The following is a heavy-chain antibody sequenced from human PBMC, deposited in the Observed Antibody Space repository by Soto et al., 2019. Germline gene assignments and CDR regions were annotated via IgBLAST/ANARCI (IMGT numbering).Heavy chain of an antibody. CDR2: IPNTENKK. J-gene: IGHJ3*02. CDR1: GFTFSSYG. V-gene: IGHV3-30-3*01. D-gene: IGHD6-13*01. Sequence: PRLSCVASGFTFSSYGMHWVRQAPGKGLEWVAVIPNTENKKYYADSVKGRFTISRDNSQNTLFLQMDSLMSEDTAVYYCARTAGGRVRGALDIWGQGTMVTVSS. CDR3: ARTAGGRVRGALDI.